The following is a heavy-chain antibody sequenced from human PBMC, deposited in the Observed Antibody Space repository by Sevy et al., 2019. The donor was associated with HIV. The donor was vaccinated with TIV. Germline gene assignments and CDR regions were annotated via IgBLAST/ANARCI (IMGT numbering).Heavy chain of an antibody. CDR1: GFTFNNHA. Sequence: GGSLRLSCTTSGFTFNNHAMTWVRQAPGQGLEWVSTISGGGDTNYADSVKGRFTISRDNSKNTLFLQMNSLRAEDTAVYYCAKDLRPGKVVVAATFYFDYWGQGTLVTVSS. D-gene: IGHD2-15*01. CDR2: ISGGGDT. CDR3: AKDLRPGKVVVAATFYFDY. J-gene: IGHJ4*02. V-gene: IGHV3-23*01.